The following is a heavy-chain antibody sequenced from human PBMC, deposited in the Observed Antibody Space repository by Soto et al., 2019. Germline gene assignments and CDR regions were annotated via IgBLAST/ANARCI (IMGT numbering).Heavy chain of an antibody. CDR2: INAGNGNT. D-gene: IGHD1-1*01. CDR1: GYTFTSYA. Sequence: ASVKVSFKASGYTFTSYAMHWVRQAPGQRLEWMGWINAGNGNTKYSQKFQGRVTITRDTSASTAYMELSSLRSEDTAVYYCAREGDDSLYYYGMDVWGQGTTVTVSS. CDR3: AREGDDSLYYYGMDV. V-gene: IGHV1-3*01. J-gene: IGHJ6*02.